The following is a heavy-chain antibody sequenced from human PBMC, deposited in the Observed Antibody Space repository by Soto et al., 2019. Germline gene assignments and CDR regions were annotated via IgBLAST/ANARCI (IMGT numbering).Heavy chain of an antibody. D-gene: IGHD6-19*01. CDR1: GGSISSYY. V-gene: IGHV4-59*08. CDR3: ARHNSVAVAGTYYYYYYMDV. Sequence: VQLQESGPGLVKPSETLSLTCTVSGGSISSYYWSWIRQPPGKGLEWIGYIYYSGSTNYNPSLKSRVTISVDTSKNQFSLKLSSVTAADTAVYYCARHNSVAVAGTYYYYYYMDVWGKGTTVTVSS. J-gene: IGHJ6*03. CDR2: IYYSGST.